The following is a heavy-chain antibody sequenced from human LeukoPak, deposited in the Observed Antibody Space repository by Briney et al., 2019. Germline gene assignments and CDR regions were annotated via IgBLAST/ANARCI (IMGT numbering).Heavy chain of an antibody. Sequence: SETLSLTCTVSGDSITSSNYYWGWIRQPPGKGLEWIASIYYSGNTYYNPSLKSRVTISVDTSKNQFSLKLSSATAADTAVYYCATRSIVVVVTAAPGFDPWGQGTLVTVSS. J-gene: IGHJ5*02. D-gene: IGHD2-15*01. V-gene: IGHV4-39*01. CDR2: IYYSGNT. CDR3: ATRSIVVVVTAAPGFDP. CDR1: GDSITSSNYY.